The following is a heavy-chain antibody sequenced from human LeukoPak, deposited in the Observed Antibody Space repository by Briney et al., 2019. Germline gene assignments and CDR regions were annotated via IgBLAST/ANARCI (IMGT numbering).Heavy chain of an antibody. Sequence: GGSLTLPCAASVFSFSKYCVLWARQAPGKGLESVSRINTDGTVTTYADSVKGRFTVFRDNADNTMFLQMNSVRVECAAAYYCARKQRLAPPPASWGQGTPVTVSS. CDR1: VFSFSKYC. CDR3: ARKQRLAPPPAS. D-gene: IGHD6-25*01. J-gene: IGHJ5*02. CDR2: INTDGTVT. V-gene: IGHV3-74*01.